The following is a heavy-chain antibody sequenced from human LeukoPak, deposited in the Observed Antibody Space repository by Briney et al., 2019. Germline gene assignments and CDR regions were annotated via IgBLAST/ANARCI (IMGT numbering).Heavy chain of an antibody. CDR3: ARGISTTT. J-gene: IGHJ5*02. D-gene: IGHD1-1*01. CDR1: GYTFTSYE. CDR2: MNTNSGNT. Sequence: GASVKVSCKASGYTFTSYEINWVRQATGQGVEWMGWMNTNSGNTGYEQKFRDRVTMTRKISINPAYMELSSLRSEDTAVYYCARGISTTTWGQGTQVIVSS. V-gene: IGHV1-8*01.